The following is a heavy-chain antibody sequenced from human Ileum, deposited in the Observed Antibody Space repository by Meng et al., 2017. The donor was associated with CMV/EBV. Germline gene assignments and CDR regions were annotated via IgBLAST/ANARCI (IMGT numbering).Heavy chain of an antibody. J-gene: IGHJ4*02. CDR2: VTSDGTTT. Sequence: GESLKISCAASGFSFNIFYMHWVRQVPGKGLVWVSRVTSDGTTTYAESVKGRFTISRDDATSTVYLQMDSLRVEDTAVYYCARDGSYKLDYWGQETLVTVSS. CDR1: GFSFNIFY. D-gene: IGHD3-10*01. CDR3: ARDGSYKLDY. V-gene: IGHV3-74*03.